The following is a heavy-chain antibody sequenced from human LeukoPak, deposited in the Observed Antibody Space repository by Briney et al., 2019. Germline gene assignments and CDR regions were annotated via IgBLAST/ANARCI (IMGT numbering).Heavy chain of an antibody. CDR3: ARAVVRGVIITFDY. Sequence: GGSLRLSCAASGFTFSSYVMHWVRQAPGKGLEWVSSISSSSSYIYYADSVKGRFTISRDNAKNSLYLQMNSLRAEDTAVYYCARAVVRGVIITFDYWGQGTLVTVSS. V-gene: IGHV3-21*01. CDR2: ISSSSSYI. CDR1: GFTFSSYV. D-gene: IGHD3-10*01. J-gene: IGHJ4*02.